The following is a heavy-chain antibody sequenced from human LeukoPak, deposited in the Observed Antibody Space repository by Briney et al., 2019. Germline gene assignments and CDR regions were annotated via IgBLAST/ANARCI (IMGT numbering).Heavy chain of an antibody. V-gene: IGHV5-51*01. CDR3: ARRNYDFWSGYWLDY. Sequence: GEYLKISCKASGYTFTNYWIGWVRQMPGKGLEWMGSIYPGDSDTRYSPSFQGQVTISADKSISTAYLQWSSLKASDTAMYYCARRNYDFWSGYWLDYWGQGTLVTVSS. J-gene: IGHJ4*02. CDR1: GYTFTNYW. D-gene: IGHD3-3*01. CDR2: IYPGDSDT.